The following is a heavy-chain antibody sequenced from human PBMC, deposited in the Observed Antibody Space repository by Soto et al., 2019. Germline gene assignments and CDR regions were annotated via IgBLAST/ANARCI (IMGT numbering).Heavy chain of an antibody. D-gene: IGHD3-22*01. Sequence: ASVKVSCKASGYSFSSDVNWVRQATGQGLEYMGWVNPKSGNTGYAQKFQGRVTMTRDTSTSTAYMELSNLRSEDRAVYYCAREKYYYDSSGYFFSWGQGTLVTVSS. CDR3: AREKYYYDSSGYFFS. CDR1: GYSFSSD. V-gene: IGHV1-8*01. J-gene: IGHJ5*02. CDR2: VNPKSGNT.